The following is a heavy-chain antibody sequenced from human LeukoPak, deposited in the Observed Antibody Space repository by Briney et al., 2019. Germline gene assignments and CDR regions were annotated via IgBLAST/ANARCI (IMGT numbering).Heavy chain of an antibody. CDR2: ISGGGDIT. CDR1: GFNFSNHA. J-gene: IGHJ4*02. D-gene: IGHD2-21*02. CDR3: VREDTPATANY. Sequence: PGGSLSLYCAASGFNFSNHAMCWLRQTPGKDLEWVSAISGGGDITYYAGSVTSRFTISRDNSKDTLFLQMHSLRPGDTAVYYCVREDTPATANYWGQGTLVTIS. V-gene: IGHV3-23*01.